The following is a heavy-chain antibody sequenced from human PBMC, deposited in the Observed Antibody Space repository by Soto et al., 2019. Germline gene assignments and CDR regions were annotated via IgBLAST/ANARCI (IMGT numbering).Heavy chain of an antibody. D-gene: IGHD3-22*01. Sequence: PSETLSLTCTVSGGSISSGGYYWSWIRQHPGKGLEWIGYIYYSGSTYYNPSLKSRVTISVDTSKNQFSLKLSSVTAADTAVYYCARDRGGYPLYFDYWGQGTLVTVSS. CDR3: ARDRGGYPLYFDY. CDR1: GGSISSGGYY. V-gene: IGHV4-31*03. J-gene: IGHJ4*02. CDR2: IYYSGST.